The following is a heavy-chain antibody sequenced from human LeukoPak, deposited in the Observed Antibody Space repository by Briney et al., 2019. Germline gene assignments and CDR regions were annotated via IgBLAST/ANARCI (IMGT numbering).Heavy chain of an antibody. CDR2: IRSKANSYAT. CDR1: GFTFSGSA. D-gene: IGHD3-22*01. V-gene: IGHV3-73*01. J-gene: IGHJ4*02. CDR3: TRPSYDSSVSGVVY. Sequence: GGSLRLSCATSGFTFSGSAIHWVRQASGKGLEWIGRIRSKANSYATTDVASVKGRFTISRDNSKNTAYLQMNSLKTEDTAVYYCTRPSYDSSVSGVVYWGQGTLVTVSS.